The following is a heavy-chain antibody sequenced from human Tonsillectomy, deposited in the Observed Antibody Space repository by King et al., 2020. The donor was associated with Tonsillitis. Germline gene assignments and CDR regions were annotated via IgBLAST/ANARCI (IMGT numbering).Heavy chain of an antibody. V-gene: IGHV3-33*05. D-gene: IGHD6-19*01. CDR3: ARERLYSSGWGIDY. CDR2: ISDDGSRK. Sequence: VQLVESGGGVVQPGRSLRLSCAGSGFTFSDHSIHWVRQAPGKGLEWVALISDDGSRKYYADSVKGRFTISRANSKNTLYLQMSSLRAEDTAVYYCARERLYSSGWGIDYWGQGTLVTVSS. J-gene: IGHJ4*02. CDR1: GFTFSDHS.